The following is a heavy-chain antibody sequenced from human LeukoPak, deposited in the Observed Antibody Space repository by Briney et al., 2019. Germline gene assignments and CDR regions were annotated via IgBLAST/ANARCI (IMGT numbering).Heavy chain of an antibody. J-gene: IGHJ3*02. CDR1: GFTFSSYW. CDR2: IKPDGSEK. D-gene: IGHD3-22*01. Sequence: GGSLRLSCAASGFTFSSYWMSWVRQAPGKGLEWVANIKPDGSEKYYVDSVKGRFTISRDNVKNSLYLQMSSLGAEDTAVYYCARGDYYDSSRYFNDAFDIWGQGTMVTVSS. V-gene: IGHV3-7*01. CDR3: ARGDYYDSSRYFNDAFDI.